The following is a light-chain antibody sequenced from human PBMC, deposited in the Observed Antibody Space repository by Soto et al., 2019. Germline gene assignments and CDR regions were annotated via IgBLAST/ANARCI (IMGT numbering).Light chain of an antibody. CDR3: QQYDRSPKT. Sequence: EIVLTQSPGTLSLSPGERATLSCRASQSFSSSYLAWYQQKPGQAPRLLIYGASSRATGIPDRFSGSGSGTDFTLTISRLEPEDFAVYYCQQYDRSPKTFGQ. CDR1: QSFSSSY. J-gene: IGKJ1*01. CDR2: GAS. V-gene: IGKV3-20*01.